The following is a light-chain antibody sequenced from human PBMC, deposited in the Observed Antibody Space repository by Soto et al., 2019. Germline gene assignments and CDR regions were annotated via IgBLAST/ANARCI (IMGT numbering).Light chain of an antibody. V-gene: IGKV1-27*01. Sequence: DVQMTQSPSSLSAFVGERVTITCLASQGIAPYLAWFQQKPAKVPKLLIYATSTLQSGVPSRFSGSGSGTDFTLTINSLQPEDVGTYYCQKYNSAPLTCGGGTKVEIK. CDR2: ATS. J-gene: IGKJ4*01. CDR1: QGIAPY. CDR3: QKYNSAPLT.